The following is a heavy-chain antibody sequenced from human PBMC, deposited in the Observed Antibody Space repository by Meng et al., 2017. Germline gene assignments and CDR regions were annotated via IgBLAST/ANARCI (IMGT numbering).Heavy chain of an antibody. V-gene: IGHV4-31*03. CDR3: ASWHQVDGDSAFDI. CDR1: GGSISSGGYY. CDR2: IYYSGST. J-gene: IGHJ3*02. Sequence: SETLSLTCTVSGGSISSGGYYWSWIRQHPGKGLEWIGYIYYSGSTYYNPSLKSRVTISVDTSKNQFSLKLSSVTAADTAVYYCASWHQVDGDSAFDIWGQGTMVTVSS. D-gene: IGHD6-13*01.